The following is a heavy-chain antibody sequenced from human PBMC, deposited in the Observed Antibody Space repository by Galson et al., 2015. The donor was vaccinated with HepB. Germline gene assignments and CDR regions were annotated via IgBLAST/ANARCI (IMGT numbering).Heavy chain of an antibody. J-gene: IGHJ6*02. D-gene: IGHD1-14*01. V-gene: IGHV1-8*01. CDR3: TGGNPALPALDV. CDR2: MNPYNGNT. Sequence: SVKVSCKAFGYTFSRFDINWVRQATGQGPEWMGWMNPYNGNTGYAQNFRGRVMMSRDTSINTAYMELISLASEDTAVYYCTGGNPALPALDVWGQGTTVTVSS. CDR1: GYTFSRFD.